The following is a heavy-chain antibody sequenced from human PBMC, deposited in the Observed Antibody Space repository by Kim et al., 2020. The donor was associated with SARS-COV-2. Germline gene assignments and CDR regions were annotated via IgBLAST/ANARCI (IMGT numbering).Heavy chain of an antibody. D-gene: IGHD2-2*01. V-gene: IGHV3-48*03. CDR3: ARGSVVVPAAPFDP. J-gene: IGHJ5*02. Sequence: DPVKGRVTLTADNPKNSLYLQMNSLRAEDTAVYYCARGSVVVPAAPFDPWCQGTLVTVSS.